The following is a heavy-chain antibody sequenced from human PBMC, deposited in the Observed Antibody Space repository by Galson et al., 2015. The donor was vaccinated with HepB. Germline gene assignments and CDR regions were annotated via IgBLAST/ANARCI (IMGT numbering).Heavy chain of an antibody. Sequence: ETLSLTCTVSGGSISSSSYYWGWVRQPPGKGLEWIGSIYYSGSTYYNPSLKSRVTISVDTSKNQFSLKLSSVTAADTAVYYCARHVEILWFGERGWFDPWGQGTLVTVSS. CDR1: GGSISSSSYY. CDR2: IYYSGST. J-gene: IGHJ5*02. CDR3: ARHVEILWFGERGWFDP. D-gene: IGHD3-10*01. V-gene: IGHV4-39*01.